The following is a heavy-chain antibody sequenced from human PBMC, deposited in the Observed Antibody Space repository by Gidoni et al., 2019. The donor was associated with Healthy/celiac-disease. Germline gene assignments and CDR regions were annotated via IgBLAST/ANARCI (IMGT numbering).Heavy chain of an antibody. V-gene: IGHV4-34*01. CDR3: ARSPNGSGSDRVPNY. CDR1: GGSFSGYY. CDR2: INHSGST. Sequence: QVQLQQRGAGLLKPSETLSLTCAVYGGSFSGYYWSWIRQPPGKGLEWIGEINHSGSTNYNPSLKSRVTISVDTSKNQFSLKLSSVTAADTAVYYCARSPNGSGSDRVPNYWGQGTLVTVSS. J-gene: IGHJ4*02. D-gene: IGHD3-10*01.